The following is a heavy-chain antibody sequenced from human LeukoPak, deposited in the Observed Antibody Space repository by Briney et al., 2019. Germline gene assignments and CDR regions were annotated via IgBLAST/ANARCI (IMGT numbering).Heavy chain of an antibody. V-gene: IGHV3-23*01. J-gene: IGHJ4*02. CDR2: ITGRDGTS. D-gene: IGHD3-9*01. Sequence: GTSLRLSCVASGFTFTNYAMSWVRQAPGKGLEWVSAITGRDGTSHYADSVKGRFTISRDNSKNTLYLQVNSLRAEDTAVYYCAKWGDYDILTGYYVPDYWGQGTLVTVSS. CDR3: AKWGDYDILTGYYVPDY. CDR1: GFTFTNYA.